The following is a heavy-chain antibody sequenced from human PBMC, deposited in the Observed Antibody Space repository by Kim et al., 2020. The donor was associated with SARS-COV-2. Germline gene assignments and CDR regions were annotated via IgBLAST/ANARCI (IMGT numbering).Heavy chain of an antibody. Sequence: SETLSLTCTVSGGSISSGGYYWSWIRQHPGKGLEWIGYIYYSGSTYYNPSLKSRVTISLDTSKNQFSLNLSSVTAADTALYYCARDRGGYFGSGSYYTFDYWGQGTLVTVSS. CDR3: ARDRGGYFGSGSYYTFDY. J-gene: IGHJ4*02. CDR1: GGSISSGGYY. CDR2: IYYSGST. V-gene: IGHV4-31*03. D-gene: IGHD3-10*01.